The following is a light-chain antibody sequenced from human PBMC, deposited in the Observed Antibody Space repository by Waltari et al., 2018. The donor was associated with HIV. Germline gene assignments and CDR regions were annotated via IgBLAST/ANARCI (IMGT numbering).Light chain of an antibody. Sequence: TWGASESVSSSLAWYQQKPGKAPNLLIYRASTFESGVPSRFSGSGSGTEFTLTISSLQPDDFATYYCQQYISYPFTFGGGTKVEIK. CDR2: RAS. V-gene: IGKV1-5*03. CDR3: QQYISYPFT. J-gene: IGKJ4*01. CDR1: ESVSSS.